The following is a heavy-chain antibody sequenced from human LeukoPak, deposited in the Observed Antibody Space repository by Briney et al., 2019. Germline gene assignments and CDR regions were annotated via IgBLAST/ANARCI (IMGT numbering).Heavy chain of an antibody. V-gene: IGHV3-74*01. CDR3: ARGFRSSGWYLIDY. D-gene: IGHD6-19*01. CDR2: IDGDGSST. CDR1: GFTFSSYW. Sequence: GGSLRLSCAASGFTFSSYWMQWVRQAPGKGLVWVSRIDGDGSSTNYADSVKGRFTISRDNSKNTLYLQMNSLRAEDTAVYYCARGFRSSGWYLIDYWGQGTLVTVSS. J-gene: IGHJ4*02.